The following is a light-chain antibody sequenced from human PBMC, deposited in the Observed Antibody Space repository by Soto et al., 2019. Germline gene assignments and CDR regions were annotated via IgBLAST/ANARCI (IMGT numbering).Light chain of an antibody. CDR1: QSVSSY. V-gene: IGKV3-11*01. CDR2: DAS. CDR3: QQRSNWPRT. J-gene: IGKJ2*01. Sequence: EIVLTQSPATLPLSPGERATLSCRASQSVSSYLAWYQQKPGQAPRLLIYDASNRATGIPARFSGSGSGTDFTLTISSLEPEDFAVYYCQQRSNWPRTFGQGTELEIK.